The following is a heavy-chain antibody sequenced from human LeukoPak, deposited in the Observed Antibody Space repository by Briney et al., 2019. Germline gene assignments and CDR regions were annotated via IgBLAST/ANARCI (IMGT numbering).Heavy chain of an antibody. V-gene: IGHV3-23*01. J-gene: IGHJ5*01. CDR1: ASTFSNFA. CDR3: ASAEGDS. Sequence: GGSLRLSCAASASTFSNFAMTWVRQAPGKGLEWVSSISADGADTYYADSVKGRFTISRDNSKNTLYLQMFSLRVEDTAVYFCASAEGDSWGQGTLFTVS. CDR2: ISADGADT.